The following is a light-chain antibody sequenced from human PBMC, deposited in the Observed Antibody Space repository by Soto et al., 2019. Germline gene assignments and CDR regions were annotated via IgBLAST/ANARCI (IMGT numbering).Light chain of an antibody. Sequence: QSVLTQPASVSGSPGQSITISCTGTSSDVGSYNYVSWYQLHPGKAPKLMIYEVSNRPSGVSNRFSGSKSGHTASLTISGLQAEDEADYYCSSYTTRTTLYVFGTGTKVTVL. J-gene: IGLJ1*01. CDR2: EVS. V-gene: IGLV2-14*01. CDR1: SSDVGSYNY. CDR3: SSYTTRTTLYV.